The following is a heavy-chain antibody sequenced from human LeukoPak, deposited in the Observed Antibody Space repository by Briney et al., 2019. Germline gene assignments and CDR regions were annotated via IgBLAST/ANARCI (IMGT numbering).Heavy chain of an antibody. J-gene: IGHJ4*02. D-gene: IGHD3-22*01. V-gene: IGHV3-33*08. CDR3: ARDYYYDSSGYYYLNY. CDR2: IWYDGSNK. CDR1: GFTFSSYG. Sequence: PGRSLRLSCAASGFTFSSYGMHWVRQAPGKGLEWVAVIWYDGSNKYYADSVKGRFTISRDNSKNTLYLQMNSLRAEDTAVYYCARDYYYDSSGYYYLNYWGQGTLVTVSS.